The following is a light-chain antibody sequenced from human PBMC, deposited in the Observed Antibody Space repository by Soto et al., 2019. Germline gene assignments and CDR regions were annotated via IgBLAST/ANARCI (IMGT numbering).Light chain of an antibody. V-gene: IGLV1-40*01. CDR3: SSYAGSIYV. J-gene: IGLJ1*01. CDR2: GNS. Sequence: QSVLTQPPSVSGAPGQRVTISCTGSNSNIGAGCDVHWYQQLPGTAPKLLIYGNSNRPSGVPDRFSGSKSVTSASLAITGLQAEDEADYYCSSYAGSIYVFGTGTKVTVL. CDR1: NSNIGAGCD.